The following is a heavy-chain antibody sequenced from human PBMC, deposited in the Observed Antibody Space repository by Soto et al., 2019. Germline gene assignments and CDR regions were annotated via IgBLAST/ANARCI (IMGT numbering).Heavy chain of an antibody. Sequence: GASVKVSCKASGYTFTSYAMHWVRQAPGQRLEWIGWINAGNGNTKYSQKFQERVTITRDMSASTAYMELSSLRSEDTAVYYCAGDLGGTIVGSFDPWGQGTLVTVSS. V-gene: IGHV1-3*01. CDR1: GYTFTSYA. CDR3: AGDLGGTIVGSFDP. CDR2: INAGNGNT. D-gene: IGHD1-7*01. J-gene: IGHJ5*02.